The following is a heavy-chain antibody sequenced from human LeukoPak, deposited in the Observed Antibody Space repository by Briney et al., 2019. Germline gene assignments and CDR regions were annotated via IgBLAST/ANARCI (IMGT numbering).Heavy chain of an antibody. J-gene: IGHJ4*02. V-gene: IGHV3-48*03. D-gene: IGHD6-13*01. CDR1: GFTFSSYE. Sequence: EGSLRLSCAASGFTFSSYEMNWVRQAPGKGLEWVLYISSSGSTIYYADSVKGRFTISRDNAKNSLYLQMNSLRAEDTAVYYCARGEAAAVDYWGQGTLVTVSS. CDR3: ARGEAAAVDY. CDR2: ISSSGSTI.